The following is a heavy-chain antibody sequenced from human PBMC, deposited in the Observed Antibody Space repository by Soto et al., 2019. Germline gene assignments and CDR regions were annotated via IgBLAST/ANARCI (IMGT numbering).Heavy chain of an antibody. D-gene: IGHD6-13*01. V-gene: IGHV5-51*01. Sequence: GESLKISCDGSGYSFTTYWIGLVLQMPGKGLEWMGIIYPGDSDTIYSPSFQGQVTISADKSISTAYLQWSSLKASDTAMYYCARHVRAAAGYYYYYYGMDVWGQGTTVTVSS. CDR3: ARHVRAAAGYYYYYYGMDV. CDR2: IYPGDSDT. J-gene: IGHJ6*02. CDR1: GYSFTTYW.